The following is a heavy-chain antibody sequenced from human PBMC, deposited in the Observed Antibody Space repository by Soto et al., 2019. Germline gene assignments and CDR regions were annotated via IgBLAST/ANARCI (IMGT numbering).Heavy chain of an antibody. J-gene: IGHJ5*02. Sequence: SETLSLTCAVYGGSFSGYYWSWIRQPPGKGLEWIGEINHSGSTNYNPSLKSRVTISVDTSKNQFSLKLSSVTAADTAVYYCATGPTYSSSSGHNWFDPWGQGTLVTVSS. CDR2: INHSGST. D-gene: IGHD6-6*01. CDR1: GGSFSGYY. CDR3: ATGPTYSSSSGHNWFDP. V-gene: IGHV4-34*01.